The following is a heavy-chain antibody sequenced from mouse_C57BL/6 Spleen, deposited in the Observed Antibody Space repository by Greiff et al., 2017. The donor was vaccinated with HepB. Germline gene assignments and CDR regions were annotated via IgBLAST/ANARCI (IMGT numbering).Heavy chain of an antibody. CDR3: AMGGAGTSWFAY. CDR2: IDPSDSET. Sequence: QVQLQQPGAELVRPGSSVKLSCKASGYTFTSYWMHWVKQRPIQGLEWIGNIDPSDSETHYNQKFKDKATLTVDKSSSTAYMQLSSLTSEDSAVYYCAMGGAGTSWFAYWGQGTLVTVSA. CDR1: GYTFTSYW. J-gene: IGHJ3*01. D-gene: IGHD4-1*01. V-gene: IGHV1-52*01.